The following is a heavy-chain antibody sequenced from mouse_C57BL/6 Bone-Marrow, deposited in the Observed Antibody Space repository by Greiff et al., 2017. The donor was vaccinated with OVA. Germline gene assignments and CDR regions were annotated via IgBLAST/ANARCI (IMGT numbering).Heavy chain of an antibody. V-gene: IGHV1-62-2*01. CDR2: FYPGSGSI. D-gene: IGHD1-1*01. CDR3: ARHEEGYYGSSYGPYFDY. J-gene: IGHJ2*01. CDR1: GYTFTEYT. Sequence: VQLQQSGAELVKPWASVKLSCKASGYTFTEYTIHWVKQRSGQGLEWIGWFYPGSGSIKYNEKFKDKATLTADKSSSTVYMELSRLTSEDSAVYFCARHEEGYYGSSYGPYFDYWGQGTTLTVSS.